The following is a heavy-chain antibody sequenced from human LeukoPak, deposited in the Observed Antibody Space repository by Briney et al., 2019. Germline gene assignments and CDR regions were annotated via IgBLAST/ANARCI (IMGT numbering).Heavy chain of an antibody. CDR1: GFTFSSYG. J-gene: IGHJ5*02. CDR2: ISYDGSNK. V-gene: IGHV3-30*18. Sequence: GRSLRLSCAASGFTFSSYGMHWVRQAPGKGLEWVAVISYDGSNKYYADSVKGRFTISRDDSKNTLYLHMSSLRAEDTAVYYCAKCGSGYYYINWFDPWGQGTLVTVSS. D-gene: IGHD3-22*01. CDR3: AKCGSGYYYINWFDP.